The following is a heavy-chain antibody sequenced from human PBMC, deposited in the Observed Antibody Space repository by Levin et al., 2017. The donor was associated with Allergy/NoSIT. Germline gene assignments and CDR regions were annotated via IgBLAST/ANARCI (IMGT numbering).Heavy chain of an antibody. Sequence: LGESLKISCKASGYIFVNYGISWVRQAPGQGLEWMGWISAYNANTEFAQKFQGRVTMSTDTSTSAVYMELRSLKSDDTAVYYCARGGEVAFEFWGQGTMVTVSS. CDR2: ISAYNANT. J-gene: IGHJ3*01. V-gene: IGHV1-18*04. CDR1: GYIFVNYG. CDR3: ARGGEVAFEF. D-gene: IGHD3-10*01.